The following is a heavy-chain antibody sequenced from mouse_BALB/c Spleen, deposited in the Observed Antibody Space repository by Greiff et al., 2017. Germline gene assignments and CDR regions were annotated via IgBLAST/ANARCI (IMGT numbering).Heavy chain of an antibody. D-gene: IGHD2-2*01. CDR1: GFNIKDTY. J-gene: IGHJ3*01. V-gene: IGHV14-3*02. Sequence: VQLQQSGAELVKPGASVKLSCTASGFNIKDTYMHWVKQRPEQGLEWIGRIDPANGNTKYDPKFQGKATITADTSSNTAYLQLSSLTSEDTAVYYCARGVYYGYDTWFAYWGQGTLVTVSA. CDR2: IDPANGNT. CDR3: ARGVYYGYDTWFAY.